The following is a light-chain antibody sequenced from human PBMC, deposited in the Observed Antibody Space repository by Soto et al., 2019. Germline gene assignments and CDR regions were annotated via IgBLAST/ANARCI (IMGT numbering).Light chain of an antibody. Sequence: DIQMTQSPSTLSASVGDRVTITCRASQSISSWLAWYQQKPGKAPNLLIYKASSLESGVPSRFSGTGSGADFTLTISSLQPEDFATYYCQQNFNFPRTFGQGTKVDIK. J-gene: IGKJ1*01. V-gene: IGKV1-5*03. CDR3: QQNFNFPRT. CDR1: QSISSW. CDR2: KAS.